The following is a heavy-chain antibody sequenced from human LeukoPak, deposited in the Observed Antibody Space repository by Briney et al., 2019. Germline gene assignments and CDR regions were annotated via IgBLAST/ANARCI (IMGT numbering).Heavy chain of an antibody. CDR2: ISSSSSYI. Sequence: PGGSLRLSCAASALTFNSYSMNWVRQAPGKGLEWVSSISSSSSYIYYADSVKGRFTISRDNAKNSLYLQMNSLRAEDTAVYYCARDARTNWFDPWGQGALVTVSS. CDR1: ALTFNSYS. V-gene: IGHV3-21*01. CDR3: ARDARTNWFDP. J-gene: IGHJ5*02.